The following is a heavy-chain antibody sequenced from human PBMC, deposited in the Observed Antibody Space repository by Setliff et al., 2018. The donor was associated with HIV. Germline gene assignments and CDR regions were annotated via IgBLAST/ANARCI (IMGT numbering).Heavy chain of an antibody. CDR3: ARGRNGGLFTLLVVLDY. CDR1: GFTFKNHV. CDR2: ISGRGGGT. Sequence: PGESLKISCAAPGFTFKNHVLTWVRQAPGKGLEWVSSISGRGGGTYYADSVKGRFTVSRDNSGSTLYLQLNSLRADDTAVYYCARGRNGGLFTLLVVLDYWGQGTPVTVSS. D-gene: IGHD2-2*01. V-gene: IGHV3-23*01. J-gene: IGHJ4*02.